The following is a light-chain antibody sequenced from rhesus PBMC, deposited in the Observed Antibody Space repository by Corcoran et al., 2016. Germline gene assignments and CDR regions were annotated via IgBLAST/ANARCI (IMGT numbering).Light chain of an antibody. J-gene: IGKJ3*01. V-gene: IGKV1-66*01. CDR3: QQYNNSPFT. CDR1: QGINNY. CDR2: YAS. Sequence: DIQMTQSPSSLSASVGDTVTITCRASQGINNYLSWYQQKTGKAPKPLINYASSLETGVPSRFSGSGSGTDYNLTISSLQPEDIATYYCQQYNNSPFTFGPGTKLDIK.